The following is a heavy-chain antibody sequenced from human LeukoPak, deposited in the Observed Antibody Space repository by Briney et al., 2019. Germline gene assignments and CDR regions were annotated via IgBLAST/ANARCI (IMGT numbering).Heavy chain of an antibody. Sequence: PGGSLRLSCAASGFTFSSYSMNWVRQAPGKGLEWVSYISSSSSTIYYADSVKGRFTISRDNAKNSLYLQMNSLRAEDTAVYYCAKSALRFLEWLLFDYWGQGTLVTVSS. CDR3: AKSALRFLEWLLFDY. V-gene: IGHV3-48*01. CDR1: GFTFSSYS. D-gene: IGHD3-3*01. J-gene: IGHJ4*02. CDR2: ISSSSSTI.